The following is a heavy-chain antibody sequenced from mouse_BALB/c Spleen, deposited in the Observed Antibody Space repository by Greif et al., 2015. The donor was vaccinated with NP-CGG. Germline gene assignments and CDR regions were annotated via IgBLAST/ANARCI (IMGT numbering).Heavy chain of an antibody. CDR2: IYPGDGDT. Sequence: QVQLKQSGAELVRPGSSVKISCKASGYAFSSYWMNWVKQRPEQGLEWIGQIYPGDGDTNYNGKFKGKATLTADKSSSTAYMQLSSLTPEDSAVYFCARGGKYYFDYWGQGTTLTVSS. CDR3: ARGGKYYFDY. J-gene: IGHJ2*01. CDR1: GYAFSSYW. V-gene: IGHV1-80*01.